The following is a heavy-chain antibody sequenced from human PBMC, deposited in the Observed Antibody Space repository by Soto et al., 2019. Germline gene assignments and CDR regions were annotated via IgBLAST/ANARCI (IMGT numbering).Heavy chain of an antibody. J-gene: IGHJ6*02. D-gene: IGHD3-10*01. CDR3: ARAYLGKLPRRADYYYAMDV. Sequence: ASVKVSCKASGYTFTSSDINWVRQAPGQGLEWMGWMNPNTGNSGFAQKFQGRVTMTSDTSISTAYMELSSLRSEDSAVYYCARAYLGKLPRRADYYYAMDVWGRGTTVTVSS. CDR2: MNPNTGNS. V-gene: IGHV1-8*01. CDR1: GYTFTSSD.